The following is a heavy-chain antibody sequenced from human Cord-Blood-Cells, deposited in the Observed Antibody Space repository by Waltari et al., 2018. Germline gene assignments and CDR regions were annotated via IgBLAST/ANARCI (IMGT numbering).Heavy chain of an antibody. D-gene: IGHD6-6*01. CDR2: INAGNGNT. Sequence: QVQLVQSGAEVKKPGASVKVSCKASGYTFTSYAMHWVRQAPGHRLEWMGWINAGNGNTKYSQKCQGRVTITRDTSASTAYMELSSLRSEDTAVYYCARPPYSSSQYFQHWGQGTLVTVSS. CDR1: GYTFTSYA. V-gene: IGHV1-3*01. CDR3: ARPPYSSSQYFQH. J-gene: IGHJ1*01.